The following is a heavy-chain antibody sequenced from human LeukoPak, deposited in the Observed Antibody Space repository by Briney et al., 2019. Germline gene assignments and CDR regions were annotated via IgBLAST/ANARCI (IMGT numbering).Heavy chain of an antibody. J-gene: IGHJ4*02. D-gene: IGHD6-6*01. CDR3: AKETSSSFDY. V-gene: IGHV3-23*01. Sequence: GGSLRLSCAASGFTFGSYAMSWVRQAPGKGLEWVSTISGSGVSTYFADSVKGRFTISRDNSKNTLYLQMNSLRAEDTAVYYCAKETSSSFDYWGQGTLVTVSS. CDR2: ISGSGVST. CDR1: GFTFGSYA.